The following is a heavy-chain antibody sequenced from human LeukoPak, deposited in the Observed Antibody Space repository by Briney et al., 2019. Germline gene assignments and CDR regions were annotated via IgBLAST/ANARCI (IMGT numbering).Heavy chain of an antibody. CDR2: ISGSGGST. Sequence: PGGSLRLSCAASGFTFSSYAMSWVRQAPGKGLEWVSAISGSGGSTYYPDSVRGRFTVSRDTSKSTLYLQMNSLTAEGTAVYYCAKVVNSGSYYYFDYWGQGTLVTVSS. D-gene: IGHD1-26*01. J-gene: IGHJ4*02. V-gene: IGHV3-23*01. CDR1: GFTFSSYA. CDR3: AKVVNSGSYYYFDY.